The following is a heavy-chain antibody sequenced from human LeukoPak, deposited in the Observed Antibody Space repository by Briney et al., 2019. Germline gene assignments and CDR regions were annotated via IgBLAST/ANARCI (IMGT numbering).Heavy chain of an antibody. Sequence: ASVKVSCKASGYTFTGYYMHWVRQAPGQGLEWMGWINPNSGGTNYAQKFQGRVTMTRDTSISTAYMELSRLRSDDTAVYYCARDMVYGSGSYYNDDYYYYYMDVWGKGTTVAISS. D-gene: IGHD3-10*01. V-gene: IGHV1-2*02. CDR2: INPNSGGT. CDR3: ARDMVYGSGSYYNDDYYYYYMDV. J-gene: IGHJ6*03. CDR1: GYTFTGYY.